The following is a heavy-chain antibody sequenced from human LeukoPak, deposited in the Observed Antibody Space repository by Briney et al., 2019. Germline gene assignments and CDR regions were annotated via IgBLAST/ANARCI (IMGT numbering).Heavy chain of an antibody. D-gene: IGHD3-3*01. Sequence: PSETLSLTCTVSGGSISRYYWRWIRQPAGKGLEWIGRIYTSGSTTYNPSLKSRVTMSVDTSKNQFSLKLSSVTAADTAVYYCASSIFGVVPPAYWGQGTLVTVSS. CDR1: GGSISRYY. CDR2: IYTSGST. V-gene: IGHV4-4*07. CDR3: ASSIFGVVPPAY. J-gene: IGHJ4*02.